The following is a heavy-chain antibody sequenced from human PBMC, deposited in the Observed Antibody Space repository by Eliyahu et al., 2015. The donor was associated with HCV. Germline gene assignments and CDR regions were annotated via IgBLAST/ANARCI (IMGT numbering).Heavy chain of an antibody. D-gene: IGHD1-26*01. Sequence: EVHLLESGGGLVQPGGSLRLSCAASGFTFSDYAMTWIRQAPGKGLEWVSAISGSGDGTYFADSVTGRFTISRDNSRNTLYLHMDNLKADDTAVYFCAQDQSGFKWDNNWYFDLWGRGTLVTVSS. J-gene: IGHJ2*01. CDR3: AQDQSGFKWDNNWYFDL. V-gene: IGHV3-23*01. CDR1: GFTFSDYA. CDR2: ISGSGDGT.